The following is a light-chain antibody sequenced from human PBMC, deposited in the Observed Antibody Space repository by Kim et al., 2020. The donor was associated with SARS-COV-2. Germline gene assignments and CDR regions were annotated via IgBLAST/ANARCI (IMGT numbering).Light chain of an antibody. CDR2: AAS. Sequence: AIRMTQSPSSFSASTGDRVTITCRASQGISSYLAWYQQKPGKVPRLLIYAASTLQSGVPSRFSGSGSGTDFTLTISCLQSEDFATYFCQQYYSFPFTFGPGTKLEI. CDR3: QQYYSFPFT. CDR1: QGISSY. J-gene: IGKJ3*01. V-gene: IGKV1-8*01.